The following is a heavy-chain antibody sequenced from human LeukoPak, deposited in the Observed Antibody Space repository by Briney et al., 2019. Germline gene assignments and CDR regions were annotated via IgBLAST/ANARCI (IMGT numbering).Heavy chain of an antibody. CDR2: VNLQGST. V-gene: IGHV4-4*02. CDR1: GGSITSTNY. CDR3: AREGYSDTLSYYANFDH. J-gene: IGHJ4*02. Sequence: SETLSLTCGVSGGSITSTNYWTWVRQPPGKGLEWIGEVNLQGSTNYNPSLMGRVAISVDMSENHISLQLTSVTAADTAVYYCAREGYSDTLSYYANFDHWGQGTLVTVSS. D-gene: IGHD3-22*01.